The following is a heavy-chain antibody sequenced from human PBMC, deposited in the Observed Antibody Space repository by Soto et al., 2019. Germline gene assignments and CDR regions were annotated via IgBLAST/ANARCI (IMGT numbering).Heavy chain of an antibody. CDR3: ARDGGSGEAAGSSNWFDP. D-gene: IGHD6-13*01. J-gene: IGHJ5*02. CDR1: GFLFSSYN. Sequence: QVQLVESGGGVVQPGGSLRLSCATSGFLFSSYNMHWLRQAPDKGLEWLAVIWYDGKNQYYGDALKGRLTISRDNSQKKLYLQMDSVRVEDTAVYYCARDGGSGEAAGSSNWFDPWGQGPLVTVS. CDR2: IWYDGKNQ. V-gene: IGHV3-33*01.